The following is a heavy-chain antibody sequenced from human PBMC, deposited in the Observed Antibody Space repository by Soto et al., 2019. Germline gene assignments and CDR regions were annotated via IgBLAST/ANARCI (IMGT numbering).Heavy chain of an antibody. Sequence: GGSLRLSCTASGFTFDDYAMHWVRQRPGKGLEWVSGSSYNTGSIGYANSVKGRFTISRDNARKSLYLQMNSLKSEDTPLYFCAKGSGSSSWAPFDYWGQGMLVTVSS. CDR1: GFTFDDYA. J-gene: IGHJ4*02. CDR2: SSYNTGSI. V-gene: IGHV3-9*01. D-gene: IGHD6-13*01. CDR3: AKGSGSSSWAPFDY.